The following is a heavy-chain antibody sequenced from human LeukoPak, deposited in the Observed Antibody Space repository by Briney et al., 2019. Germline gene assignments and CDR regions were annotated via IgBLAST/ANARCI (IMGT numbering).Heavy chain of an antibody. V-gene: IGHV1-2*02. Sequence: ASVKVSCKASGYTFTGYYMHWVRQAPGQGLEWMGWINPNSGGTNYAQKFQGRVTMTRDTSISTAYMELSRLRSDDTAVYYCARARGYSSSWYYFDYWGQGTLVTVSS. CDR2: INPNSGGT. D-gene: IGHD6-13*01. CDR3: ARARGYSSSWYYFDY. J-gene: IGHJ4*02. CDR1: GYTFTGYY.